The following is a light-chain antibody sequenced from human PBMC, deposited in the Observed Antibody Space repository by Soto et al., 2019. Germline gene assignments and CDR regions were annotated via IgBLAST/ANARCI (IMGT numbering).Light chain of an antibody. CDR3: SSYTAITTTRV. CDR1: SSDVGGYNY. V-gene: IGLV2-14*03. CDR2: DVS. J-gene: IGLJ2*01. Sequence: QSVLTQPASVSGSPGQSITISCTGTSSDVGGYNYVSWYQQHPGKAPQLMIYDVSSRPSGVSHRFSGSKSGTTASLTISGLQAEDEAHYFCSSYTAITTTRVFGGGTKLTVL.